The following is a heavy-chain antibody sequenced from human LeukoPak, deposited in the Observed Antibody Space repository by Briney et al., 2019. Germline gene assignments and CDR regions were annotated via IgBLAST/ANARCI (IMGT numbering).Heavy chain of an antibody. CDR3: ARNRYCSSTSCYLDAFDI. J-gene: IGHJ3*02. D-gene: IGHD2-2*01. CDR2: ISYDGSNK. V-gene: IGHV3-30-3*01. CDR1: GFTFSSYA. Sequence: PGRSLRLSCAASGFTFSSYAMHWVRQAPGKGLEWVAVISYDGSNKYYADSVKGRFTISRDNSKNTLYLQMNSLRAEDTAVYYCARNRYCSSTSCYLDAFDIWGQGTVVTVSS.